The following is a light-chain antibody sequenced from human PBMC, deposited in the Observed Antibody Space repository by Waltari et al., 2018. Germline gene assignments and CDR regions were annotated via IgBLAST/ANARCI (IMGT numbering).Light chain of an antibody. CDR2: RAS. CDR3: QQYDNYWT. Sequence: DIQMTQSPSTLYASVGDRVPITCRASQSITNWLAWYQQKPGKAPKLLIYRASNLESGVPSRFSGSGSGTEFTLTISSLQPDDFATYYCQQYDNYWTFGQGTKVEIK. J-gene: IGKJ1*01. V-gene: IGKV1-5*03. CDR1: QSITNW.